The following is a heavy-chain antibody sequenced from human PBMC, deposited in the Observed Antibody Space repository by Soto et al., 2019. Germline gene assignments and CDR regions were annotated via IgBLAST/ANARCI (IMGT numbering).Heavy chain of an antibody. V-gene: IGHV4-61*01. Sequence: QVQLQESGPGLVKPSETLSLTCTVSGGSVSSGSYYWSWIRQPPGKGLEWIGNIYYSASTNYNTSIKSRVTISVDTSKNKFSLKLSSVTAADTAVYYCARDDYALYYYGMAVWGQGTTVTVSS. J-gene: IGHJ6*02. D-gene: IGHD4-17*01. CDR2: IYYSAST. CDR3: ARDDYALYYYGMAV. CDR1: GGSVSSGSYY.